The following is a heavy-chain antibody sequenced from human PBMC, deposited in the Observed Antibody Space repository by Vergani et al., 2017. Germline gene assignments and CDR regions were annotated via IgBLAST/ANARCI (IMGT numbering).Heavy chain of an antibody. D-gene: IGHD2-15*01. CDR1: GGTFSSYA. V-gene: IGHV1-69*01. CDR3: ARDLVVVAASHYYYFDY. CDR2: IIPIFGTA. Sequence: QVQLVQSGAEVKKPGSSVKVSCKASGGTFSSYAISWVRQAPGQGLEWMGGIIPIFGTANYAQKFQGRVTITADESTSTAYMELSSLVSEDTAVYYWARDLVVVAASHYYYFDYWGQGTLVTVSS. J-gene: IGHJ4*02.